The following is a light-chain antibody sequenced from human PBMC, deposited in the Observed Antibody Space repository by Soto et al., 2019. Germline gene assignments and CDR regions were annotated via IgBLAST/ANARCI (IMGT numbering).Light chain of an antibody. CDR3: QQRSNWPPLT. V-gene: IGKV3-11*02. J-gene: IGKJ4*01. CDR2: DSS. Sequence: EMVLTQSPATLSLSPGESATLSCRASQSLINYLAWYQQKPGQAPRLLISDSSNRSTGIPARFSGSGSGRDFTLTISSLEPEDSAIYFCQQRSNWPPLTFGGGTRVEIK. CDR1: QSLINY.